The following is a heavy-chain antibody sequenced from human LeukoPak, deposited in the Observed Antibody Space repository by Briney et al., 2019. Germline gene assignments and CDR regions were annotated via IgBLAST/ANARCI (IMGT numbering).Heavy chain of an antibody. V-gene: IGHV3-74*01. CDR3: ATGNYYDSRGYYTFGH. J-gene: IGHJ1*01. CDR1: GFTFSRYW. D-gene: IGHD3-22*01. CDR2: INGDGSTT. Sequence: GGSLRLSCAASGFTFSRYWMHWVRQAPGKGLVWVSRINGDGSTTSYADSGKGGFTNSRDNAKNTLYLQMNSLRPEDTAVYYCATGNYYDSRGYYTFGHWGQGTLVTVSS.